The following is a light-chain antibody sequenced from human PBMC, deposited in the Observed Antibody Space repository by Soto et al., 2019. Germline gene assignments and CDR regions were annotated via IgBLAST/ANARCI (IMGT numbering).Light chain of an antibody. CDR2: EVN. CDR3: FSSTSTSTHV. Sequence: QSELNQHASLSGSPGQSTTIPCTETRSDIGAYDYVSWFQQHPGKAPKLMISEVNNQPSGVSNRFSGSKSGNTAYLTISGLQVEDEADYFSFSSTSTSTHVFGTGPNITVL. J-gene: IGLJ1*01. V-gene: IGLV2-14*01. CDR1: RSDIGAYDY.